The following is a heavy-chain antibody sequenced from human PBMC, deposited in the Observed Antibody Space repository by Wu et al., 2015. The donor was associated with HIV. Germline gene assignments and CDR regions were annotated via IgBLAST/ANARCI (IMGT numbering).Heavy chain of an antibody. Sequence: QVQLVQSGAEVKKPESSVKVSCKASGGSFSSYAISWVRQAPGQGLEWMGRIIPILGTANYAQKFQDRVTITADGSTRTVLLKLSSLRSDDTAVYYCARPLRDYANGWVGFDIWGQGTTVIVS. V-gene: IGHV1-69*11. J-gene: IGHJ3*02. D-gene: IGHD2-2*01. CDR3: ARPLRDYANGWVGFDI. CDR1: GGSFSSYA. CDR2: IIPILGTA.